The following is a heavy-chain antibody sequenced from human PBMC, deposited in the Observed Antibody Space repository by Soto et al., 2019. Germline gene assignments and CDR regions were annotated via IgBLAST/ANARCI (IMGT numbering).Heavy chain of an antibody. D-gene: IGHD2-2*02. CDR3: ARGPDIVVVPAAIGDWYFDL. CDR2: IIPIFGTA. CDR1: GGTFSSYA. J-gene: IGHJ2*01. V-gene: IGHV1-69*01. Sequence: QVQLVQSGAEVKKPGSSVKVSCKASGGTFSSYAISWVRQAPGQGLEWMGGIIPIFGTANYAQKFQGRVTITADESTSTAYVELSSLRSEDTAVYSCARGPDIVVVPAAIGDWYFDLWGRGTLVTVSS.